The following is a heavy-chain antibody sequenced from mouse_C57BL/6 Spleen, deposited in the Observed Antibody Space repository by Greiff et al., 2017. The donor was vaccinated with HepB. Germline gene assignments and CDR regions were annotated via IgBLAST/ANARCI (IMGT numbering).Heavy chain of an antibody. CDR3: ARSPDFYYDFRFAY. CDR1: GYAFSSSW. J-gene: IGHJ3*01. Sequence: QVQLQQPGAELVKPGASVKISCKASGYAFSSSWMNWVKQRPGKGLEWIGRIYPGDGDTNYNGKFKGKATLTADKSSSTAYMQLSSLTSEDSAVYFCARSPDFYYDFRFAYWGQGTLVTVSA. CDR2: IYPGDGDT. D-gene: IGHD2-4*01. V-gene: IGHV1-82*01.